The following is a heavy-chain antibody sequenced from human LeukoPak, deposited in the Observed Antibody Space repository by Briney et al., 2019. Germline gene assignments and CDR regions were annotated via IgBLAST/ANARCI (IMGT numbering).Heavy chain of an antibody. V-gene: IGHV4-4*07. Sequence: PSETLSLTCGVSGGSIRSYFWSWIRQPAGKGLEWIGRIYISGSTKYNPSLESRVTMSIDTSKNQFSLNLSSVTAADTAVYYCATFYDGSGYYFGYWGQGTLVSVSS. J-gene: IGHJ4*02. CDR2: IYISGST. D-gene: IGHD3-22*01. CDR1: GGSIRSYF. CDR3: ATFYDGSGYYFGY.